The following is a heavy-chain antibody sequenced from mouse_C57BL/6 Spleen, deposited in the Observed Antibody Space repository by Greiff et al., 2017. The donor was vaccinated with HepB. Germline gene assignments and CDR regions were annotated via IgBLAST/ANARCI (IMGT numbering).Heavy chain of an antibody. CDR3: AIGRVGESSADFDS. Sequence: QVQLQQPGAELVKPGASVKVSCKASGYTFTSYWMHWVKQRPGQGLEWIGRIHPSDSDTNYNQKFKGKATLTVGKSSSTAYMQLSSLTSEDSAVYYCAIGRVGESSADFDSWGEGTTLTVSS. V-gene: IGHV1-74*01. J-gene: IGHJ2*01. D-gene: IGHD1-1*01. CDR2: IHPSDSDT. CDR1: GYTFTSYW.